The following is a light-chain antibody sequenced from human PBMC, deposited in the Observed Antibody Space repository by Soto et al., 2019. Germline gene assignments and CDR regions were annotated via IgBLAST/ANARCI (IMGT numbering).Light chain of an antibody. Sequence: EIVMTQSPATLSVSPGERATLSCRSSQSVSSKLAWYQQKPGQAPRLLIYGASTRATRIPARFSGSGSGTECTLTSNSRQSSDCAVYYSKQYHNWPPLTIGGGTKGEIK. CDR3: KQYHNWPPLT. CDR1: QSVSSK. CDR2: GAS. V-gene: IGKV3-15*01. J-gene: IGKJ4*01.